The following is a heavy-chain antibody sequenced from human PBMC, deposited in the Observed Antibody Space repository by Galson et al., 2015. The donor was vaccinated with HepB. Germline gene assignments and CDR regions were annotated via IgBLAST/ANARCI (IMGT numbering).Heavy chain of an antibody. J-gene: IGHJ5*02. CDR2: MYSGGSA. Sequence: SLRLSCAASGFTVSNNYMSWVRQAPGKGLEWVSVMYSGGSAYYADSVKGRFTVSRDNSKNTLYLQMNSLRAEDTAVYYCAREGLSGGYAPGRFDAWGQGNLVTVSS. D-gene: IGHD5-12*01. CDR1: GFTVSNNY. V-gene: IGHV3-66*01. CDR3: AREGLSGGYAPGRFDA.